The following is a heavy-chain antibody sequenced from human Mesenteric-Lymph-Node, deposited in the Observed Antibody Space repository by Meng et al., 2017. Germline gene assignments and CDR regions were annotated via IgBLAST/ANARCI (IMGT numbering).Heavy chain of an antibody. V-gene: IGHV4-39*07. Sequence: SETLSLTCTVSGGSISSSSYYWGWIRQPPGKGLEWIGSIYYSGSTYYNPSLKSRVTISVDTSKNQFSLKLSSVTAADTAVYYCARDSRDYDILTGYYGGNWFDPWGQGTLVTVSS. CDR2: IYYSGST. CDR1: GGSISSSSYY. CDR3: ARDSRDYDILTGYYGGNWFDP. J-gene: IGHJ5*02. D-gene: IGHD3-9*01.